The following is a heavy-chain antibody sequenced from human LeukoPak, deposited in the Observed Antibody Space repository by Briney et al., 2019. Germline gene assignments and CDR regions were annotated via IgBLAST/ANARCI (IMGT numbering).Heavy chain of an antibody. CDR1: GGSISSSSYY. V-gene: IGHV4-39*01. CDR3: ARRRYDSSGHTRP. D-gene: IGHD3-22*01. Sequence: SETLSLTCTVSGGSISSSSYYWGWIRQPPGKGLEWIGSIYYSGSTYYNPSLKSRVTISVDTSKNQFSLKLSSVTAADTAVYYCARRRYDSSGHTRPWGQGTLVTVSS. J-gene: IGHJ4*02. CDR2: IYYSGST.